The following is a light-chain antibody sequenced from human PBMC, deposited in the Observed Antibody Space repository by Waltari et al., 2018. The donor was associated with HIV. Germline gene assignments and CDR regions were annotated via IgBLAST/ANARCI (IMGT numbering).Light chain of an antibody. CDR1: NIGNKG. Sequence: YVLTQPPSVSVAPGEMARLTCGGNNIGNKGVHWYQLKSGQAPFLVIFANVDRPSRITERFSGSISGFTATLAISRVEPWDEAVYYCHVWDRPSDQWVFGGGTTLIV. V-gene: IGLV3-21*01. CDR3: HVWDRPSDQWV. J-gene: IGLJ3*02. CDR2: ANV.